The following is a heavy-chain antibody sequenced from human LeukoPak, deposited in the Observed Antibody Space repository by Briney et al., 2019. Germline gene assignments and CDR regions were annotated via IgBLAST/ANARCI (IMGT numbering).Heavy chain of an antibody. V-gene: IGHV1-18*01. CDR2: ISAYNGNT. CDR1: GYTFTSYG. D-gene: IGHD2-15*01. CDR3: ARSGAVVVVAAPSFQH. J-gene: IGHJ1*01. Sequence: ASVKVSCKASGYTFTSYGISWVRQAPGQGLEWMGWISAYNGNTNYAQKLQGRVTMTTDTSTSTAYMELRSLRSDDTAVYYCARSGAVVVVAAPSFQHWGQGTLVTVSS.